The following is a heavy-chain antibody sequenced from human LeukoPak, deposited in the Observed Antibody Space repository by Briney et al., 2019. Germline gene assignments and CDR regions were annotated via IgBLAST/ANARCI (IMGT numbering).Heavy chain of an antibody. CDR2: ISSSGSTI. CDR1: GFTFSSYE. J-gene: IGHJ5*02. D-gene: IGHD2-21*01. CDR3: VRSYHPGGWFDP. Sequence: GGSLRLSCAASGFTFSSYEMNWVRQAPGKGLKWVSYISSSGSTIYYADSVKGRFTISRDNAKDSLYLQMNSLAADDTAMHYCVRSYHPGGWFDPWGQGTLVTVSS. V-gene: IGHV3-48*03.